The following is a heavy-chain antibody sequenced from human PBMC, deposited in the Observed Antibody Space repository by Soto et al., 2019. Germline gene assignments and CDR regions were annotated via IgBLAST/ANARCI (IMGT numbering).Heavy chain of an antibody. D-gene: IGHD3-22*01. CDR3: ARDVDYYDSSGYGPFDY. CDR2: IVVSSGTT. J-gene: IGHJ4*02. Sequence: SVKLSCKASGFTFTSSAVPWVRQARGQRLEWIGWIVVSSGTTNYAQKFQERVTITTDKSTSTAYMELSSLRSEDTAVYYCARDVDYYDSSGYGPFDYWGQGTLVTVSS. CDR1: GFTFTSSA. V-gene: IGHV1-58*01.